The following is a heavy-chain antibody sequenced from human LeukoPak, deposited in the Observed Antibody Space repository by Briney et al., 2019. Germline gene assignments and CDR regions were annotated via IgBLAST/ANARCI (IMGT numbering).Heavy chain of an antibody. D-gene: IGHD1-1*01. CDR2: INPNSGGT. CDR3: ARDGHLSYQSIWMFPDY. J-gene: IGHJ4*02. Sequence: RRASVKVSCKASGFTFTDYYMHWVRQAPGHGLEWMGWINPNSGGTNYAQKFQGTVTMTRDTSISTAYMELSRLRSDDTAVYYCARDGHLSYQSIWMFPDYWGQGTRVTVSS. CDR1: GFTFTDYY. V-gene: IGHV1-2*02.